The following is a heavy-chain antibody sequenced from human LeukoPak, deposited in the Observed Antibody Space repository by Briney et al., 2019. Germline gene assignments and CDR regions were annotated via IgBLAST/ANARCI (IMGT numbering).Heavy chain of an antibody. V-gene: IGHV4-61*02. CDR3: ARVMPHYGSGSYYYMDV. CDR1: GGSISSGSYY. CDR2: IYTSGST. J-gene: IGHJ6*03. D-gene: IGHD3-10*01. Sequence: SETLSLTCTVSGGSISSGSYYWSWIRQPAGKGLEWIGRIYTSGSTDYNPSLKSRVTISVDTSKNQFSLKLSSVTAADTAVYYCARVMPHYGSGSYYYMDVWGKGTTVTISS.